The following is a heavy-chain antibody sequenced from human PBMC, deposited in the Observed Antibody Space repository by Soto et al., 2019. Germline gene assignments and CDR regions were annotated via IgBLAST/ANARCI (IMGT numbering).Heavy chain of an antibody. D-gene: IGHD5-12*01. CDR3: AKALINSDYGSHYFDY. V-gene: IGHV3-23*01. Sequence: EVHLLESGGGLVQPGGSLRLSCAASGFTFSNYAMNWVRQAPGKGLEWVSSIGGSNGGTFYADSVLGRCTISRDNSKNTFYLQMGSLRAEDTAVYYCAKALINSDYGSHYFDYWGQGTLVTVSS. CDR2: IGGSNGGT. CDR1: GFTFSNYA. J-gene: IGHJ4*02.